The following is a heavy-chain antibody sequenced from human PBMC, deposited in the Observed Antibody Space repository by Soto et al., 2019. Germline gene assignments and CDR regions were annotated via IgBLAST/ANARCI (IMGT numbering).Heavy chain of an antibody. Sequence: QVQLVQSGAEVKKPGSSVKVSCKASGGTFSSYSINWVRQAPGQGLEWMGEIIPIFGTANYAQKSQGRVTITADESTSTAYMELSSLRSEDTAVYECARDGGRHSGGIGYWGQGTLVTVSS. V-gene: IGHV1-69*01. D-gene: IGHD1-26*01. J-gene: IGHJ4*02. CDR2: IIPIFGTA. CDR1: GGTFSSYS. CDR3: ARDGGRHSGGIGY.